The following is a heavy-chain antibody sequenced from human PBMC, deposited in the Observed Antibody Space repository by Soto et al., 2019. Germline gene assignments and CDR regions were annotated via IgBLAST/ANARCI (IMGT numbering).Heavy chain of an antibody. J-gene: IGHJ3*02. D-gene: IGHD3-3*01. Sequence: GGSLRLSCAASGFTFSSYAMSWVRQAPGKGLEWVSAISGSGGSTYYADSVKGRFTISRDNSKNTLYLQMNSLRAEDTAVYYCAKNRLRFLEWPTDAFDIWGQGTMVTVSS. V-gene: IGHV3-23*01. CDR2: ISGSGGST. CDR3: AKNRLRFLEWPTDAFDI. CDR1: GFTFSSYA.